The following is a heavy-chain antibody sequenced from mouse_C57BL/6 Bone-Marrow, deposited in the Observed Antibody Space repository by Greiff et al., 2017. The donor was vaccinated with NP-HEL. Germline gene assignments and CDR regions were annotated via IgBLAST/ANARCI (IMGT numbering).Heavy chain of an antibody. CDR2: IDPSDSYT. CDR3: ARRGRYYFDY. D-gene: IGHD1-1*01. V-gene: IGHV1-50*01. J-gene: IGHJ2*01. Sequence: QVQLQQPGAELVKPGASVKLSCKASGYTFTSYWMQWVKQRPGQGLEWIGEIDPSDSYTNSNQKFKGKATLTVETSSSTAYMQLSSLTSEDSAVYYCARRGRYYFDYWGQGTTLTVSS. CDR1: GYTFTSYW.